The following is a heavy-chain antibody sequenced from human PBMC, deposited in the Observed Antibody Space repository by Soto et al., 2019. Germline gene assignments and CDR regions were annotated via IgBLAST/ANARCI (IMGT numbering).Heavy chain of an antibody. CDR2: IIAIFPTP. J-gene: IGHJ6*02. CDR3: ARDKDRQHLGGNYYYGIDV. V-gene: IGHV1-69*12. CDR1: GGTFGNSA. Sequence: QVQLVQSGAEVKKPGSSVTVSCKASGGTFGNSAISWVRQAPGQGLEWMGGIIAIFPTPDYAQKFQGRVTITADESTGTAYMELTSLRSEDTAVYYCARDKDRQHLGGNYYYGIDVWGQGTTVTVSS. D-gene: IGHD3-3*02.